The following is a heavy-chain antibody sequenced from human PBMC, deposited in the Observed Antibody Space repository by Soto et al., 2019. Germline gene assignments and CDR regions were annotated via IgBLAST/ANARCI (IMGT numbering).Heavy chain of an antibody. CDR3: ARAGRIAAAGTGVDY. V-gene: IGHV3-66*01. CDR1: GFTVSSNH. CDR2: IYSGGST. J-gene: IGHJ4*02. Sequence: EVQLVESGGGLVQPGGSLRLSCAASGFTVSSNHMSWVRQAPGKGLEWVSVIYSGGSTYYADSVRGRFTISRDNSKNTLYLQMNSLRAEDTAVYYCARAGRIAAAGTGVDYWGQGTLVTVSS. D-gene: IGHD6-13*01.